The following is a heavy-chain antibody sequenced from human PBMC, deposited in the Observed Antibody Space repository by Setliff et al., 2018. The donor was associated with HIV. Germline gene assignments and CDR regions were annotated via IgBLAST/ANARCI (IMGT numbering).Heavy chain of an antibody. CDR3: ATGGGQSFDY. Sequence: ASVKVSCKTSGYTFTSYGMNWIRQAPGQGLEWMGWTYLGATNYAQRFRDRFTVTTDTSTSTAYMELRGLSPDDTALYFCATGGGQSFDYWGQGTPVTVSS. D-gene: IGHD1-26*01. CDR2: TYLGAT. CDR1: GYTFTSYG. J-gene: IGHJ4*02. V-gene: IGHV1-18*04.